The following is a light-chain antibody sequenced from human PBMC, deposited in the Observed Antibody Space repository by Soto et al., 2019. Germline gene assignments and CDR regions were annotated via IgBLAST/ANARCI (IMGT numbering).Light chain of an antibody. J-gene: IGKJ1*01. CDR3: QQYGSSPPWT. CDR2: GAS. Sequence: EIVLTQSPGTLSLSPGERATLSCRASQSVSRSYLAWYQQKPGQAPRLLIYGASSRATCIPDRFSGSGSGTDFTLTISRLEPEDFAVYYCQQYGSSPPWTFGQGTKVEIK. CDR1: QSVSRSY. V-gene: IGKV3-20*01.